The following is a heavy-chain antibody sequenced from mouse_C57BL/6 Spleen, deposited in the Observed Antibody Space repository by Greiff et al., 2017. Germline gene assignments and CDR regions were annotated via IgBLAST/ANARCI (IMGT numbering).Heavy chain of an antibody. J-gene: IGHJ2*01. V-gene: IGHV1-64*01. CDR2: IHPNSGST. CDR1: GYTFTSYW. Sequence: QVQLQQPGAELVKPGASVKLSCKASGYTFTSYWMHWVKQRPGQGLEWIGMIHPNSGSTNYNEKFKSKATLTVDKSSSTAYMQLSSLTSEDSAVYYCARSIVYDGYYYFDYWGQGTTLTVSS. D-gene: IGHD2-3*01. CDR3: ARSIVYDGYYYFDY.